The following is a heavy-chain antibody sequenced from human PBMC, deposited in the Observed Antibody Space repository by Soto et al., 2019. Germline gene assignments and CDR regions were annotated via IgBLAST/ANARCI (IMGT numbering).Heavy chain of an antibody. J-gene: IGHJ4*02. CDR2: IYHGST. V-gene: IGHV4-30-2*01. D-gene: IGHD2-21*01. Sequence: QLQLQESGSGLVKPSQTLSLTCAVSGSSISSSGYSWSWIRQPPGKGLEWIGYIYHGSTYYNPSLKSRVTISVDRSKNQFSLKLSSVTAADTAVYYCARGSVVAIDYWGQGTLVTVSS. CDR3: ARGSVVAIDY. CDR1: GSSISSSGYS.